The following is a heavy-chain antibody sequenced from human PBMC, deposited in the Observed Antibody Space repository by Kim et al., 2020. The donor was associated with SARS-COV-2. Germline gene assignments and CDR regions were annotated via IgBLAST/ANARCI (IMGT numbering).Heavy chain of an antibody. CDR2: INHSGST. Sequence: SETLSLTCAVYGGSFSGYYWSWIRQPPGKGLEWIGEINHSGSTNYNPSLKSRVTISVDTSKNQFSLKLSSVTAADTAVYYCARGLAGTDIVVVPATLMDV. D-gene: IGHD2-2*01. CDR3: ARGLAGTDIVVVPATLMDV. CDR1: GGSFSGYY. J-gene: IGHJ6*01. V-gene: IGHV4-34*01.